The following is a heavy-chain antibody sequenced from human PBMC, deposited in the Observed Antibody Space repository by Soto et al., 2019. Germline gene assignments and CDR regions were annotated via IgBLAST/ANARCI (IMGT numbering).Heavy chain of an antibody. V-gene: IGHV1-18*01. CDR1: GYTFTSYG. J-gene: IGHJ4*02. Sequence: QVQLVQSGAEVKKPGASVKVSCKASGYTFTSYGITWVRQTPGQGLEWMRWISAYSGSTNYAQKPQGRVTMTTDTSTSTAYMELRRVRSDDRAVYYCGMSIAAVVDFDYWGQGTLVTVSS. D-gene: IGHD6-13*01. CDR3: GMSIAAVVDFDY. CDR2: ISAYSGST.